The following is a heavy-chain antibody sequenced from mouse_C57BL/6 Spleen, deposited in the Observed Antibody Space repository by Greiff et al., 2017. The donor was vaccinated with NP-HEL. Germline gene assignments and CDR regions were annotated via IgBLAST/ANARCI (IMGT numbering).Heavy chain of an antibody. Sequence: EVQLQQSGPELVKPGASVKISCKASGYTFTDYYMNWVKQSHGKSLEWIGDINPNNGGTSYNQKFKGKATLTVDKSSSTAYMELRSLTSEDSAVYYCARPHYGSSYSAWFAYWGQGTLVTVSA. CDR3: ARPHYGSSYSAWFAY. V-gene: IGHV1-26*01. CDR2: INPNNGGT. D-gene: IGHD1-1*01. J-gene: IGHJ3*01. CDR1: GYTFTDYY.